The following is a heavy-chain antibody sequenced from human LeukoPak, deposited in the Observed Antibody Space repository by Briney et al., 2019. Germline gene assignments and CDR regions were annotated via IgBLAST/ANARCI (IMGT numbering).Heavy chain of an antibody. V-gene: IGHV3-64D*06. CDR2: ISSNGGST. Sequence: PGRSLRLSCAASGFTFSRYAMHWVRQAPGKGLEYVSAISSNGGSTYYADSVKGRFTISRDNSRNTLHLQMSSLRVEDTAVYYCVKDSSSGSYFDYWGQGALCTVSS. CDR3: VKDSSSGSYFDY. D-gene: IGHD3-10*01. CDR1: GFTFSRYA. J-gene: IGHJ4*02.